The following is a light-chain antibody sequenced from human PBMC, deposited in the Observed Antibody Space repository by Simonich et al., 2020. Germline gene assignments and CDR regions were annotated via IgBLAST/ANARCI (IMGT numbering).Light chain of an antibody. CDR1: KLGDKY. Sequence: SYELTQPPSVSVSPGQTASITCSGDKLGDKYACWYQQKPGQSPVLVIYQDSKRPSGIPERFSGSNSGNTATLTISGTQAMDEADYYCQAWDSSTAWVFGRDQADRP. V-gene: IGLV3-1*01. J-gene: IGLJ3*02. CDR3: QAWDSSTAWV. CDR2: QDS.